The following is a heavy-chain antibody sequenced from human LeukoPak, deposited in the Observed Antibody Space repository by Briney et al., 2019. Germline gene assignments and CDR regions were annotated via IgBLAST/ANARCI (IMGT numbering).Heavy chain of an antibody. CDR1: GGTFSSYA. J-gene: IGHJ6*02. V-gene: IGHV1-69*04. D-gene: IGHD2-2*01. Sequence: SVKVSCKASGGTFSSYAISWVRQAPGQGLEWMGRIIPIFGIANYAQKFQGRVTITADKSTSIAYMELSSLRSEDTAVYYCARAIVVVPAAIPYYGMDVWGQGTTVTVSS. CDR2: IIPIFGIA. CDR3: ARAIVVVPAAIPYYGMDV.